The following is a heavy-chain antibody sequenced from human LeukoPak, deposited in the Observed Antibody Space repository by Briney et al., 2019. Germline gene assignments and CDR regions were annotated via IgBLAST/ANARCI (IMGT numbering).Heavy chain of an antibody. CDR2: ISGSGSSI. Sequence: GGSLRLSCAASGFTFSSYAMNWVRQAPGKGLEWVSYISGSGSSIYYADSVKGRFTISRDNAKNSLYLQMNSLRAEDTAVYSCARTAYCSSTSCYSPYWGQGTLVTVSS. CDR1: GFTFSSYA. V-gene: IGHV3-48*01. D-gene: IGHD2-2*01. CDR3: ARTAYCSSTSCYSPY. J-gene: IGHJ4*02.